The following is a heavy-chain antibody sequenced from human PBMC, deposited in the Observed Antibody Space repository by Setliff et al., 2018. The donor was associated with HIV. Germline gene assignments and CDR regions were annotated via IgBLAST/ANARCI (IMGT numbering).Heavy chain of an antibody. Sequence: ASVKVSCKASGYSFNTYGISWVRQAPGQGLEWMGWISGYNGKTLYAKKFQGRVTMTTDTSTTTAYMDLSSLRSDDTAVYYCATAGGRSWFDPWGPGTLVTVSS. CDR1: GYSFNTYG. V-gene: IGHV1-18*01. CDR2: ISGYNGKT. J-gene: IGHJ5*02. CDR3: ATAGGRSWFDP. D-gene: IGHD3-16*01.